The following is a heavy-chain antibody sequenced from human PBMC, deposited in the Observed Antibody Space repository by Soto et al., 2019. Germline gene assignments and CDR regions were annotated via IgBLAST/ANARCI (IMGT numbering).Heavy chain of an antibody. J-gene: IGHJ6*02. CDR1: GGTFSGYA. CDR2: IIPIFGTA. Sequence: QVQLVQSGAEVKKPGSSVKGSCKASGGTFSGYAISWVQQAPGQGLEWMGGIIPIFGTANYAQKFQGRVTITADESTSTAYMELSSLRSEDTAVYYCARRSSSSHYYYYGMDLWGQGTTFTVSS. D-gene: IGHD6-6*01. V-gene: IGHV1-69*12. CDR3: ARRSSSSHYYYYGMDL.